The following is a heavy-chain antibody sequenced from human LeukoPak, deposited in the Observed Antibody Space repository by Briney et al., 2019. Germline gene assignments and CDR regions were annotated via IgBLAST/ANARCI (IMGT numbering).Heavy chain of an antibody. CDR1: GYTFTGYY. CDR3: ASSPGTMIVALDY. D-gene: IGHD3-22*01. V-gene: IGHV1-2*02. J-gene: IGHJ4*02. CDR2: INPNSGGT. Sequence: GASVEVSCKASGYTFTGYYMHWVRQAPGQGLEWMGWINPNSGGTNYAQKFQGRVTMTRDTSISTAYMELSRLRSDDTAVYYCASSPGTMIVALDYWGQGTLVTVSS.